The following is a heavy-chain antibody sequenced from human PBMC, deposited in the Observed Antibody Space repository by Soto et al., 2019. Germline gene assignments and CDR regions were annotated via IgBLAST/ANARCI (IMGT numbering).Heavy chain of an antibody. CDR3: AKRSSSSTFDY. Sequence: PGGSLRLSCAASGFTFDEYALTWVRQAPGKGLEWVSVISGSDDSTYYADSVKGRFTISRDNSKNTLYLQMNSLRAEDTAVYYCAKRSSSSTFDYWGQGTLVTVSS. D-gene: IGHD6-6*01. CDR2: ISGSDDST. V-gene: IGHV3-23*01. J-gene: IGHJ4*02. CDR1: GFTFDEYA.